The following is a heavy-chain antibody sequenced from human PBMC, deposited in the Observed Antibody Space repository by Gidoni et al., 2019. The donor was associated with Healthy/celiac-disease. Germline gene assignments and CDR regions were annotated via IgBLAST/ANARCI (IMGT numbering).Heavy chain of an antibody. J-gene: IGHJ4*02. CDR1: GFTFSSYA. V-gene: IGHV3-23*01. Sequence: EVQLLESGGGLVQPGGSLRLSCAASGFTFSSYAMSWVRQAPGKGLEWVSAISGSGGSTYYADSVKGRFTISRDNSKNTLYLQMNSLRAEDTAVYYCAKGLGLVAAVAGTPIDYWGQGTLVTVSS. D-gene: IGHD6-19*01. CDR3: AKGLGLVAAVAGTPIDY. CDR2: ISGSGGST.